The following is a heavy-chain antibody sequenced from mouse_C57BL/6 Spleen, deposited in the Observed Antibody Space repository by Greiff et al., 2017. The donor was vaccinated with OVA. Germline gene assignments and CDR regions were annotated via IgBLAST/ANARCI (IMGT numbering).Heavy chain of an antibody. Sequence: QVQLQQPGAELVKPGASVKMSCKASGYTFTSYWITWVKQRPGQGLEWIGDIYPGSGSTNYNEKFKSKATLTVDTSSSTAYMQLSSLTSEDSAVYYCAYYSNYEAISMDYWGQGTSVTVSS. CDR2: IYPGSGST. D-gene: IGHD2-5*01. CDR1: GYTFTSYW. V-gene: IGHV1-55*01. CDR3: AYYSNYEAISMDY. J-gene: IGHJ4*01.